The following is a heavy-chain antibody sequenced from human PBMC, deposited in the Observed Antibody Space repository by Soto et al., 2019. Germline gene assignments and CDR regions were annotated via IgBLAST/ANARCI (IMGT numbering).Heavy chain of an antibody. D-gene: IGHD2-2*02. CDR1: GFTFSSCA. V-gene: IGHV3-23*01. CDR3: SKNPAARPYHYYGMDV. CDR2: ISGSGGGT. Sequence: EVQLLGSGGGLVQPGGSLRLSCAASGFTFSSCAMNWVRQAPGKGLEWVSAISGSGGGTYYSDSVKGRFTISRDNSKNTLFLQMNGLSADDTAVYFCSKNPAARPYHYYGMDVWGQGTTVTVSS. J-gene: IGHJ6*02.